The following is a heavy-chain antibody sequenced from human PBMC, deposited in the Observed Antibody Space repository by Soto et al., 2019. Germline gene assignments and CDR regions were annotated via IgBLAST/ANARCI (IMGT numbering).Heavy chain of an antibody. CDR1: GIVFSNYC. D-gene: IGHD6-13*01. CDR3: AIDPPWYDDPFDI. Sequence: PGGSLRLSCAASGIVFSNYCMTWVRQAPGKGLEWVANIKPDGSDEYYVESVKGRFTISRDNSKSALYLQMNSLRAEDTALYYCAIDPPWYDDPFDIWGQGTMVTVSS. V-gene: IGHV3-7*01. CDR2: IKPDGSDE. J-gene: IGHJ3*02.